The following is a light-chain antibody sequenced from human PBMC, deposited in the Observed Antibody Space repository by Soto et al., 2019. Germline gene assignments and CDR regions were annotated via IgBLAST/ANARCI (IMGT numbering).Light chain of an antibody. CDR3: QQDNNWPPIT. J-gene: IGKJ5*01. CDR1: QSVSSN. CDR2: RAS. V-gene: IGKV3-15*01. Sequence: EIAITQSPATMSVSPGERATLSCRARQSVSSNLAWYQQKPGQAPRLLIYRASTRATGIPARFSGSGSGTEFTLTISSLQSEDFAVYYCQQDNNWPPITLGQGTRLEIK.